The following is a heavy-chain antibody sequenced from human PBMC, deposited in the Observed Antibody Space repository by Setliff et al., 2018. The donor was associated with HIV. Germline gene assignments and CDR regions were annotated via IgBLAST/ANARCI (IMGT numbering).Heavy chain of an antibody. CDR2: IYYSWST. V-gene: IGHV4-59*01. D-gene: IGHD6-6*01. J-gene: IGHJ5*02. CDR1: GGSISSYY. Sequence: PSETLSLTCTVSGGSISSYYWSWIRQPPGKGLEWIGYIYYSWSTNYNPSLKSRVTISVDTSKNQFSLKLSSVTAADTAVYYCARAHIGIAARWSGWFDPWGQGTLVTVSS. CDR3: ARAHIGIAARWSGWFDP.